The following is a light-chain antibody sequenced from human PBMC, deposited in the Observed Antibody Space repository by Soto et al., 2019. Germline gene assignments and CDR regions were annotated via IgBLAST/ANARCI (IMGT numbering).Light chain of an antibody. CDR2: DVT. J-gene: IGLJ1*01. Sequence: QSALTQPASVSGSPGQSITISCTGTSGDVGGYNFVSWYQQYPGKAPKLMIHDVTARPSGVSIRFSGSKSGTTASLTISGLQPEDEAHYYCCSYASSTSYVFGTATKVTVL. CDR3: CSYASSTSYV. CDR1: SGDVGGYNF. V-gene: IGLV2-14*01.